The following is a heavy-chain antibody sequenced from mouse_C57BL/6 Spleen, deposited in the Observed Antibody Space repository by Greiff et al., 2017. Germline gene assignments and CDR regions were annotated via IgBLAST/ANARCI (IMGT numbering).Heavy chain of an antibody. CDR1: GYTFTSYW. J-gene: IGHJ4*01. V-gene: IGHV1-53*01. Sequence: QVQLQQSGTELVKPGASVKLSCKASGYTFTSYWMHWVKQRPGQGLEWIGNINPSNGGTNYNEKFKSKATLTVDKSSSTAYMQLSSLTSEDSAVYYCARWGYYSNYENAMDYWGQGTSVTVSS. D-gene: IGHD2-5*01. CDR2: INPSNGGT. CDR3: ARWGYYSNYENAMDY.